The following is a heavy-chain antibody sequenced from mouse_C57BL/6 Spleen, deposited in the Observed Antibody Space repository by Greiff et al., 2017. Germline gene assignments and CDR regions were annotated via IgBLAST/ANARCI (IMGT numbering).Heavy chain of an antibody. V-gene: IGHV1-82*01. D-gene: IGHD2-3*01. CDR2: IYPGDGDT. J-gene: IGHJ4*01. CDR1: GYAFSSSW. CDR3: ARDDGYYVYAMDY. Sequence: QVHVKQSGPELVKPGASVKISCKASGYAFSSSWMNWVKQRPGKGLEWIGRIYPGDGDTNYNGKFKGKATLTADKSSSTAYMQLSSLTSEDSAVCFCARDDGYYVYAMDYWGQGTSVTVSS.